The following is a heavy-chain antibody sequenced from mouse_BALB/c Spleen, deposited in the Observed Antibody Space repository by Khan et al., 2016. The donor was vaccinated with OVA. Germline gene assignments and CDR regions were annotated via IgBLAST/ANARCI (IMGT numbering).Heavy chain of an antibody. J-gene: IGHJ3*01. CDR3: ASHLTGSFAY. Sequence: EVQLVESGGDLVKPGGSLRLSCAASGFTFSAYGMSWVRQTPDKRLEWVATINSDGCYTYYPDTVKGRFTISRNNAENTLYLQMSSLKSEDTAIYYCASHLTGSFAYWGQGTLVTVSA. V-gene: IGHV5-6*01. D-gene: IGHD4-1*01. CDR2: INSDGCYT. CDR1: GFTFSAYG.